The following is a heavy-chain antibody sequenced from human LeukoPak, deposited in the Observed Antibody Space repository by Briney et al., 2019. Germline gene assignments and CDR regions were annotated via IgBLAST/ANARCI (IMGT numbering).Heavy chain of an antibody. CDR2: INPSGGST. V-gene: IGHV1-46*01. D-gene: IGHD6-19*01. J-gene: IGHJ4*02. CDR3: ARAYSSGWYLDY. CDR1: GYTFTSHY. Sequence: ASVKVSCKASGYTFTSHYIHWVRQAPGQGLEWMGIINPSGGSTSYAQKFQGRVTMTRDTSTSTVYMELSSLRSEDTAVYYCARAYSSGWYLDYWGQGTLVTVSS.